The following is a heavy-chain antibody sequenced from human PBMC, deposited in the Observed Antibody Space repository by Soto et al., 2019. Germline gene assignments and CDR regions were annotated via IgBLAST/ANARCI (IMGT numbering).Heavy chain of an antibody. CDR3: ARRQLQYYYYYMDV. J-gene: IGHJ6*03. D-gene: IGHD1-26*01. CDR1: GYTFTSYD. CDR2: MNPNSGNT. V-gene: IGHV1-8*01. Sequence: ASVKVSCKASGYTFTSYDINWVRQATGQGLEWMGWMNPNSGNTGYAQKFQGRVTMTRNTSISTAYMELSSLRSEDTAVYYCARRQLQYYYYYMDVWGKGTTVTVSS.